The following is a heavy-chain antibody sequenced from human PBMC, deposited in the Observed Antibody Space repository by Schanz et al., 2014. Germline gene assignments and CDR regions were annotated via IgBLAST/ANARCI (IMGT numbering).Heavy chain of an antibody. CDR2: ISYDEISN. D-gene: IGHD3-9*01. V-gene: IGHV3-30-3*01. CDR3: ERCYDILTGYIGGTNLDYYGLKV. CDR1: GFTFNNYA. Sequence: LRLSCAASGFTFNNYAMHWVRQAPGKGLEWVTVISYDEISNYYADSVKGRFTISRDNSKNTVYLQMNSLRAEDTAVYYCERCYDILTGYIGGTNLDYYGLKVWGPWST. J-gene: IGHJ6*02.